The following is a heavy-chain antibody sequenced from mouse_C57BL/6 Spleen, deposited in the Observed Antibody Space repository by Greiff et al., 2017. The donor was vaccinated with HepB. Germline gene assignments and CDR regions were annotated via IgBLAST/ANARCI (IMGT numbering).Heavy chain of an antibody. J-gene: IGHJ2*01. V-gene: IGHV14-4*01. CDR3: NARDYGGGGY. Sequence: VQLQQSGAELVRPGASVKLSCTASGFNIKDDYMHWVKQRPEQGLEWIGWIDPENGDTEYASKFQGKATITADTSSNTAYLQLSSLTSEDTAVYDGNARDYGGGGYWGQGTTLTVSS. CDR2: IDPENGDT. CDR1: GFNIKDDY. D-gene: IGHD2-4*01.